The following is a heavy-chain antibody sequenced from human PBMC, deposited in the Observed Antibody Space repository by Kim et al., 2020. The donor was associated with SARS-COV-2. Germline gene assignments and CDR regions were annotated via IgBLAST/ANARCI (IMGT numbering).Heavy chain of an antibody. Sequence: ASVKVSCKASGYTFTSYYMHWVRQAPGQGLEWMGIINPSGGSTSYAQKFQGRVTMTRDTSTSTVYMELSSLRSEDTAVYYCARGGLPPYGGNGIGAFDIWGQGTMVTVSS. CDR1: GYTFTSYY. CDR3: ARGGLPPYGGNGIGAFDI. V-gene: IGHV1-46*01. J-gene: IGHJ3*02. CDR2: INPSGGST. D-gene: IGHD4-17*01.